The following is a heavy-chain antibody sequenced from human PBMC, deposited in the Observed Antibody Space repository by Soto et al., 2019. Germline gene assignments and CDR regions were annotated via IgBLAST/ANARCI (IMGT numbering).Heavy chain of an antibody. CDR3: ARVGSTMIVVVTTYGMDA. D-gene: IGHD3-22*01. J-gene: IGHJ6*02. Sequence: ASVKVSCKASGYTFTRYGISWVRQAPGQGLEWMGWISAYNGNTNYSQKLQGRVTMTTDTSTSTAYMELRSLRSDDTAVYYCARVGSTMIVVVTTYGMDAWGQGTTVTVSS. V-gene: IGHV1-18*04. CDR2: ISAYNGNT. CDR1: GYTFTRYG.